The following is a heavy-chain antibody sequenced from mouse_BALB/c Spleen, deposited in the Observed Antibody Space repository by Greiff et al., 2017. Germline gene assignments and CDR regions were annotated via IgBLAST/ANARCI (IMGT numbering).Heavy chain of an antibody. J-gene: IGHJ4*01. CDR3: AQTARATRAMDY. D-gene: IGHD3-2*01. Sequence: QVQLQQSGAELVRPGTSVKVSCKASGYAFTNYLIEWVKQRPGQGLEWIGVINPGSGGTNYNEKFKGKATLTADKSSSTAYMQLSSLTSDDSAVYFCAQTARATRAMDYWGQGTSVTVSS. CDR1: GYAFTNYL. CDR2: INPGSGGT. V-gene: IGHV1-54*01.